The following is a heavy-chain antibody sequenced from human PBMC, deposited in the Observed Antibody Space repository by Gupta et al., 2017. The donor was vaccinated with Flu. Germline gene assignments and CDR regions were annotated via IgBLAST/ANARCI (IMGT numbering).Heavy chain of an antibody. D-gene: IGHD3-22*01. CDR1: GYTFGSHG. CDR2: TSAHSRDA. CDR3: ARAESQDYDVTGYYFFPTDY. J-gene: IGHJ4*02. V-gene: IGHV1-18*01. Sequence: QVQLVQSGAEVKKPGASVKVSCRASGYTFGSHGINWMRQAPGQGLEWMGWTSAHSRDAHYAQNMQGRVTLTTDISTNTAYMELRSLRYDDTAIYYCARAESQDYDVTGYYFFPTDYWGQGTLVTVSS.